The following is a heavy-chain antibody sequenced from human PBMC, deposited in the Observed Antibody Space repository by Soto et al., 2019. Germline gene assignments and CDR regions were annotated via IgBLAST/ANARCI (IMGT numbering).Heavy chain of an antibody. V-gene: IGHV3-30*18. D-gene: IGHD3-16*01. J-gene: IGHJ6*02. CDR2: ISYDGSNK. CDR1: GFTFSSYG. CDR3: AKEAGQDLGGMDV. Sequence: GGSLRLSCASSGFTFSSYGMHWVRQAPGKGLEWVAVISYDGSNKYYADSVKGRFTISRDNSKNTLYLQMNSLRAEDTAVYYCAKEAGQDLGGMDVWGQGTTVTVSS.